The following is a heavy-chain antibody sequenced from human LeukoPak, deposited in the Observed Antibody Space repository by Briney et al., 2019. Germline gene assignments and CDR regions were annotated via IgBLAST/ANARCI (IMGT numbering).Heavy chain of an antibody. CDR1: GGSFSGYY. D-gene: IGHD3-16*01. CDR3: ARGLYRRLVRAIGDLNSSVYFDY. Sequence: SETLSLTCAVYGGSFSGYYWSWICQPPGKGLEWIGEINHSGSTNYNPSLMSRVTISVDTSKNQFSLKLSSVTAADTAVYYCARGLYRRLVRAIGDLNSSVYFDYWGQGTLVTVSS. V-gene: IGHV4-34*01. CDR2: INHSGST. J-gene: IGHJ4*02.